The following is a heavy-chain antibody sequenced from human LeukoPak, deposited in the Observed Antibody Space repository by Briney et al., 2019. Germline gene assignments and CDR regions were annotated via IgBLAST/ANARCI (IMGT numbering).Heavy chain of an antibody. Sequence: PSQTLSLTCTVSGSSISSGGYYWSWIRQHPGKGLEWIGYIYYSGSTYYNPSLKSRVTISVDTSKNQFSLKLSSVTAADTAVYYCARGGKLIYFDYWGQGTLVTVSS. CDR1: GSSISSGGYY. CDR2: IYYSGST. J-gene: IGHJ4*02. CDR3: ARGGKLIYFDY. V-gene: IGHV4-31*03. D-gene: IGHD3-16*01.